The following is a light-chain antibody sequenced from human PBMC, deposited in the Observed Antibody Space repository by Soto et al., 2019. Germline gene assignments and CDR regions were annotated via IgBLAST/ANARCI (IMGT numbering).Light chain of an antibody. V-gene: IGLV1-40*01. J-gene: IGLJ1*01. CDR3: QSYDNSLSGSYV. CDR1: SSNIGANYD. CDR2: ANI. Sequence: QSVLTQPPSVSGAPGQRVTISCTGSSSNIGANYDVHWYQSLPGTAPKLLIYANINRPSGVPDRFSGSKSGTSASLAITGLQAEDEADYYCQSYDNSLSGSYVFGAGTKVTGL.